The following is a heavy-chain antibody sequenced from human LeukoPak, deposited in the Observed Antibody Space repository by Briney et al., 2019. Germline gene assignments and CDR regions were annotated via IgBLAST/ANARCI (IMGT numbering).Heavy chain of an antibody. Sequence: GGSLRLSCTPSGLSFGDYGMSWVRQAPGKGLEWVSFIQSKTYGEGTMYAASVRGRFTISRDDSRSTAYLQMNSLRAEDTAVYYCARDPQEYYDSSGAFDIWGQGTMVTVSS. D-gene: IGHD3-22*01. CDR2: IQSKTYGEGT. CDR1: GLSFGDYG. V-gene: IGHV3-49*04. J-gene: IGHJ3*02. CDR3: ARDPQEYYDSSGAFDI.